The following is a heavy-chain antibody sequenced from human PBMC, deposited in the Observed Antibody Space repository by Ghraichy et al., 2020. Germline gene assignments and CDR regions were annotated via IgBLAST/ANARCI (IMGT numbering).Heavy chain of an antibody. V-gene: IGHV3-64D*06. CDR3: VKGDGWHQRDFAEYFHH. CDR1: GFTFNNCD. D-gene: IGHD5-24*01. Sequence: GGSLRLSCSASGFTFNNCDMHWVRQAPGKGLEIVSSISWNMNFTFYVDSVKGRFTISRDNSKNTLSLQMSSLRVEDSAMYYCVKGDGWHQRDFAEYFHHWGQGTLVTV. CDR2: ISWNMNFT. J-gene: IGHJ1*01.